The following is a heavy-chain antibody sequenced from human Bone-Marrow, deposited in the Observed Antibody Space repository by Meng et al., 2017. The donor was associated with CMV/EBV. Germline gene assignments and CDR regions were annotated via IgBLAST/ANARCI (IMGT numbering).Heavy chain of an antibody. D-gene: IGHD2-2*01. J-gene: IGHJ5*02. CDR1: GGSTTSGGYY. Sequence: SETLSLTCTVSGGSTTSGGYYWSWIRQHPGKGLEWIGYIYYGGSTYYNPSLKSRVTISVDTSKNQFSLKLSSVTAADTAVYYCSTYHCSSTTCYIPWGQGTLVTVSS. CDR3: STYHCSSTTCYIP. V-gene: IGHV4-31*09. CDR2: IYYGGST.